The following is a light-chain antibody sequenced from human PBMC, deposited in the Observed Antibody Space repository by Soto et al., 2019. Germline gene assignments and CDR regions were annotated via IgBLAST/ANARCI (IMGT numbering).Light chain of an antibody. Sequence: DIQMTQSPSTLSASVGDRVTITCRASQSISSWLAWYQQQPGKAPNLLLFKASSLETGVPSRFCGSGSGKEFTLTISSLQPHDFATYYCQQYNTYPFTFGQGTKVEIK. V-gene: IGKV1-5*03. CDR1: QSISSW. CDR2: KAS. J-gene: IGKJ1*01. CDR3: QQYNTYPFT.